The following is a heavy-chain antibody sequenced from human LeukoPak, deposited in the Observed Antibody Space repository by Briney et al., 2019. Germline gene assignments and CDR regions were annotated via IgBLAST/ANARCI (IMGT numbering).Heavy chain of an antibody. D-gene: IGHD2-15*01. CDR3: ARDGGYCSGGSCNNWFDP. Sequence: NPGGSLRLSCVASGFIFSTYSMNWVRQAPGKGLEWVSSISSSSSYIYYADSVKGRFTISRDNAKNSLYLQMNSLRAEDTAVYYCARDGGYCSGGSCNNWFDPWGQGTLVTVSS. J-gene: IGHJ5*02. CDR2: ISSSSSYI. V-gene: IGHV3-21*01. CDR1: GFIFSTYS.